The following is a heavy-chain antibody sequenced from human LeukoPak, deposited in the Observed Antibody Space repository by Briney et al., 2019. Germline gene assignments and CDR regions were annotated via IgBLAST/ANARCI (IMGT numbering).Heavy chain of an antibody. CDR1: GGSISSYY. D-gene: IGHD1-26*01. CDR3: ARADSGSYSHYFDY. Sequence: SETLSLTCTVSGGSISSYYWSWIRQPPGKGLEWIGSIYYSGSTYYNPSLKSRVTISVDTSKNQFSLKLSSVTAADTAVYYCARADSGSYSHYFDYWGQGTLVTVSS. V-gene: IGHV4-59*12. J-gene: IGHJ4*02. CDR2: IYYSGST.